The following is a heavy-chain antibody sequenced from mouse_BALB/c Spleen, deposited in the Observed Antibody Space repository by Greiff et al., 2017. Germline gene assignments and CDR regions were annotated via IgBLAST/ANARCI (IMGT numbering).Heavy chain of an antibody. CDR1: GYSITSGYY. D-gene: IGHD2-14*01. Sequence: EVKLQESGPGLVKPSQSLSLTCSVTGYSITSGYYWNWIRQFPGNKLEWMGYISYDGSNNYNPSLKNRISITRDTSKNQFFLKLNSVTTEDTATYYCARDYRYDVGYYAMDYWGQGTSVTVSS. J-gene: IGHJ4*01. CDR3: ARDYRYDVGYYAMDY. V-gene: IGHV3-6*02. CDR2: ISYDGSN.